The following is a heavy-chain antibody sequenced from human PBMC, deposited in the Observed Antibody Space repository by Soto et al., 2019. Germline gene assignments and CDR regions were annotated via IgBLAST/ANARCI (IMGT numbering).Heavy chain of an antibody. V-gene: IGHV4-30-2*01. CDR3: DTYYAFWTAFDT. Sequence: SETLSLTCAVSGGSFSRGGYSWSWIRQPPGKGLEWIGYIYHSGSTYYNPSLKSRVTISVDRSKNQFSLKLNSVTAAETAVYSSDTYYAFWTAFDTWGQGTLVTVSS. J-gene: IGHJ5*02. CDR2: IYHSGST. CDR1: GGSFSRGGYS. D-gene: IGHD3-3*01.